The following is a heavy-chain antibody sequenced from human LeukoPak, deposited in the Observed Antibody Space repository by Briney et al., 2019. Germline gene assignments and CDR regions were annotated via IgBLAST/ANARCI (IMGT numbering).Heavy chain of an antibody. V-gene: IGHV4-30-4*01. D-gene: IGHD3-16*01. CDR2: IYYSGST. Sequence: SETLSLTCTVSGGSISSGDYYWSWIRQPPGKGLEWIGYIYYSGSTYYNPSLKSRVTISVDTSKDQFSLKLSSVTAADTAVYYCASSTYYDYVWGSYAFDIWGQGTMVTVSS. CDR3: ASSTYYDYVWGSYAFDI. J-gene: IGHJ3*02. CDR1: GGSISSGDYY.